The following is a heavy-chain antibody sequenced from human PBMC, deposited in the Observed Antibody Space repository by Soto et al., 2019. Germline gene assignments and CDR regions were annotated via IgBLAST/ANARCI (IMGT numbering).Heavy chain of an antibody. CDR1: GFTFSSYA. J-gene: IGHJ4*02. D-gene: IGHD6-19*01. Sequence: GGSLRLSCAASGFTFSSYAMSWVRQAPGKGLEWVSAISGSGGSTYYDNSVKGRFTNSRDNSKNTLYLQMNGLRAEDTAVYYCAKEGCASFDYWGQGTLVTVSS. V-gene: IGHV3-23*01. CDR3: AKEGCASFDY. CDR2: ISGSGGST.